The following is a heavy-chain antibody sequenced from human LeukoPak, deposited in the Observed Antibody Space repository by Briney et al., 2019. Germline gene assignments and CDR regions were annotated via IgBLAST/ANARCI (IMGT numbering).Heavy chain of an antibody. D-gene: IGHD3-22*01. V-gene: IGHV3-21*01. Sequence: GGSLRLSSAASGFTFRSYKINSVRQAPGKGLEWVSSISSSGSLMYDADSVKGRFTISRDNAKNSLYLQMNSLRVEDTAVYYCARHYYDRSGYYHTLYYWGQGTLVTVSS. CDR3: ARHYYDRSGYYHTLYY. J-gene: IGHJ4*02. CDR1: GFTFRSYK. CDR2: ISSSGSLM.